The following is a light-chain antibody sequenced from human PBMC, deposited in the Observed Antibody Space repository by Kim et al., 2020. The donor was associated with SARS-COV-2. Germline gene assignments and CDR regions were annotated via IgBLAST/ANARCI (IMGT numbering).Light chain of an antibody. CDR2: EAD. CDR1: RVGIDDEY. Sequence: GQTVTLSCAPTRVGIDDEYMQSCTQRQGGGPAPLISEADPRPSLVSDRFSGSVDNSSNSASLTISGLKTEDEAGYYCQSYNRSNVVFGGGTQLTVL. J-gene: IGLJ2*01. V-gene: IGLV6-57*03. CDR3: QSYNRSNVV.